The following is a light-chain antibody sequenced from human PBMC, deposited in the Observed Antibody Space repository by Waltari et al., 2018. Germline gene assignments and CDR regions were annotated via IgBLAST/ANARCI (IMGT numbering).Light chain of an antibody. CDR3: QQYYSSPQT. Sequence: DFVMTQSPDSLAVSLGERATINCRSSRNVLHGSTNKNYLAWYQQKPQQPPKLLFYWASTRESGVPDRFIGSGSGTDFTLTISSLQAEDVAVYYCQQYYSSPQTFGQGTRVEIK. CDR2: WAS. J-gene: IGKJ2*01. V-gene: IGKV4-1*01. CDR1: RNVLHGSTNKNY.